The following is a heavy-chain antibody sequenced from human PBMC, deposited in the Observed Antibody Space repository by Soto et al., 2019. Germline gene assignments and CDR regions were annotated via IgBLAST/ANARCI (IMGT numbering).Heavy chain of an antibody. D-gene: IGHD3-10*01. J-gene: IGHJ4*02. CDR1: GYTFSKYW. CDR3: ARQGGEYNTMSDY. CDR2: IYPGDSDA. Sequence: GESLKISCKGSGYTFSKYWIGWVRQTPGKGLEWMGMIYPGDSDARYSPSFEGQVTFSVDKSINTAYLQWNSLKASDTAMYYCARQGGEYNTMSDYGGQGTLVTVS. V-gene: IGHV5-51*01.